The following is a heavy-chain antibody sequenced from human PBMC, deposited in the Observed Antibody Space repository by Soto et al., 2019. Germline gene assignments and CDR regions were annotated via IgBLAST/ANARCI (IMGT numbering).Heavy chain of an antibody. CDR3: ARAQGYDFWSGYSPNWFDP. Sequence: SETLSLTCTVSGGSISSYYWSWIRQPPGKGLEWIGYIYYSGSTNYNPSLKSRVTISVDTSKSQFSLKLSSVTAADTAVYYCARAQGYDFWSGYSPNWFDPWGQGTLVTVSS. V-gene: IGHV4-59*01. D-gene: IGHD3-3*01. CDR1: GGSISSYY. CDR2: IYYSGST. J-gene: IGHJ5*02.